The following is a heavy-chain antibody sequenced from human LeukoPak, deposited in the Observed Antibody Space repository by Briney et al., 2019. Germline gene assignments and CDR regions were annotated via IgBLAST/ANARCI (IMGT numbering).Heavy chain of an antibody. CDR3: TTVHGAGPVNFDH. J-gene: IGHJ4*02. Sequence: GGSLRLSCTASGFTFNSFWMTWVRQAPGKGLEWVGRIKSRTDGETRDYAAPVKGRFIISRDDSENTLYLQMSSLKTEDTAVYYCTTVHGAGPVNFDHWGQGSLVTVSS. D-gene: IGHD3-16*01. CDR2: IKSRTDGETR. CDR1: GFTFNSFW. V-gene: IGHV3-15*01.